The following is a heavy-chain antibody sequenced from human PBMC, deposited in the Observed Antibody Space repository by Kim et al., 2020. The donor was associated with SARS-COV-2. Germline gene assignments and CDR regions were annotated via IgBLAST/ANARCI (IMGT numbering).Heavy chain of an antibody. CDR3: ARHGVSGATETNCDS. Sequence: TPSLTSRVSISVDTSKIQFSLKMNSVTAADTAVYYCARHGVSGATETNCDSWGQGTLVTVSS. J-gene: IGHJ4*02. V-gene: IGHV4-39*01. D-gene: IGHD1-26*01.